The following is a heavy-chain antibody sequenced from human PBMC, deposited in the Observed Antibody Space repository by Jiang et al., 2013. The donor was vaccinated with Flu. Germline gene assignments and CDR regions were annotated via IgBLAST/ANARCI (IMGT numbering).Heavy chain of an antibody. D-gene: IGHD4-17*01. CDR3: ARVKTDYGDYGAFDI. Sequence: SGAEVKKPGASVKVSCKASGHTFTSYEMSWVRQAPGQGLEWMGWIGVHNGHTNYAQKLQGRVTMTTDASTSTAYMELRSLRSDDTAVYYCARVKTDYGDYGAFDIWGQGTMVTVSS. V-gene: IGHV1-18*04. CDR2: IGVHNGHT. CDR1: GHTFTSYE. J-gene: IGHJ3*02.